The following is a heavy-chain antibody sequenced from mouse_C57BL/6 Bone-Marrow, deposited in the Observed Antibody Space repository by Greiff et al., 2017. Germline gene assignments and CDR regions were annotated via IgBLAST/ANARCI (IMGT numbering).Heavy chain of an antibody. J-gene: IGHJ3*01. Sequence: VQLQQSGTVLARPGASVKMSCKTSGYTFTSYWMHWVKQRPGQGLEWIGAIYPGNSDTRYNQKFKGKAQLTAVTSASTAYMELSCLTNEDSAVYYCTRVGLRRRAWFAYWGQGTLVTVSA. CDR1: GYTFTSYW. CDR2: IYPGNSDT. D-gene: IGHD2-4*01. V-gene: IGHV1-5*01. CDR3: TRVGLRRRAWFAY.